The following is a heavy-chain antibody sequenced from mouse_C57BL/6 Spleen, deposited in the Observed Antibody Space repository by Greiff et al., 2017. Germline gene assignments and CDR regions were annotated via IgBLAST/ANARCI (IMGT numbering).Heavy chain of an antibody. Sequence: EVQRVESGGGLVKPGGSLKLSCAASGFTFSSYTMSWVRQTPEKRLEWVATISGGGGNTYYPDSVKGRFTISRDNAKNTLYLQMSSLRSEDTALYYCASDPTTVVIYWYFDVWGTGTTVTVSS. CDR2: ISGGGGNT. CDR1: GFTFSSYT. CDR3: ASDPTTVVIYWYFDV. V-gene: IGHV5-9*01. D-gene: IGHD1-1*01. J-gene: IGHJ1*03.